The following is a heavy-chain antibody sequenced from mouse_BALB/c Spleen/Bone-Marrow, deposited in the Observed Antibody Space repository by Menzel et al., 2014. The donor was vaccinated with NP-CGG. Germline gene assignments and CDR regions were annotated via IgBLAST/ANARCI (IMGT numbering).Heavy chain of an antibody. V-gene: IGHV1S81*02. CDR3: TRYGYDPRYAMDY. Sequence: QVQLQQSGAELVKPGASVKLSCKASGYTFTSYYMYWVKQRPGQGLEWIGGINPSNGGTNYNEKFKSKATLTVDKSSSTAYMQLSSLTSEDSAVYYCTRYGYDPRYAMDYWGQGTSVTVSS. D-gene: IGHD2-3*01. CDR1: GYTFTSYY. J-gene: IGHJ4*01. CDR2: INPSNGGT.